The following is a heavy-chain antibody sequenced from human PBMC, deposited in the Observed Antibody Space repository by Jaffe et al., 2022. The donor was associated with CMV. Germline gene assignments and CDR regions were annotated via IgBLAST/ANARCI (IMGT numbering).Heavy chain of an antibody. CDR2: INHSGST. CDR1: GGSFSGYY. J-gene: IGHJ5*02. V-gene: IGHV4-34*01. Sequence: QVQLQQWGAGLLKPSETLSLTCAVYGGSFSGYYWSWIRQPPGKGLEWIGEINHSGSTNYNPSLKSRVTISVDTSKNQFSLKLSSVTAADTAVYYCARARIREVRGVIWFDPWGQGTLVTVSS. D-gene: IGHD3-10*01. CDR3: ARARIREVRGVIWFDP.